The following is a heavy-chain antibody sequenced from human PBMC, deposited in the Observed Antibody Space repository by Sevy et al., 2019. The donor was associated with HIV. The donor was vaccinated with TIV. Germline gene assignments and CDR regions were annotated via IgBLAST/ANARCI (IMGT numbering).Heavy chain of an antibody. J-gene: IGHJ6*02. CDR1: GFTFSSAW. Sequence: GSLRLSCAASGFTFSSAWMSWVRLAPGKGLEWVGRIKSKTDGGTIDYAAPVKGRFTISREDSKNNLYLQMNSLKTEDTAVYYCITDPGYRGYDEEVINYYYYGMDVWGQGTTVTVSS. D-gene: IGHD5-12*01. CDR2: IKSKTDGGTI. V-gene: IGHV3-15*01. CDR3: ITDPGYRGYDEEVINYYYYGMDV.